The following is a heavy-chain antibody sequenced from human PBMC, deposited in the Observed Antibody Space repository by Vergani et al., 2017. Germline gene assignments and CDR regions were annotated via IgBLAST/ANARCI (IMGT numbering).Heavy chain of an antibody. CDR3: AREKHQLLYRGWFDP. CDR1: GGTFSSYA. Sequence: QVQLVQSGAEVKKPGSSVKVSCKASGGTFSSYAISWVRQAPGQGLEWMGWINPNSGGTNYAQKFQGRVTMTRDTSISTAYMELSRLRSDDTAVYYCAREKHQLLYRGWFDPWGQGTLVTVSS. D-gene: IGHD2-2*02. CDR2: INPNSGGT. J-gene: IGHJ5*02. V-gene: IGHV1-2*02.